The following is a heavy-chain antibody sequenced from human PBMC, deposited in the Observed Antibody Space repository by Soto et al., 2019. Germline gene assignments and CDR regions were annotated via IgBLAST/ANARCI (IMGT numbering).Heavy chain of an antibody. CDR2: IYYSGST. CDR3: ARVKFGNYDILTCYYHGPFEH. Sequence: PSETLSLTCTVSGGCISSSSYYWGWIRQPPGKGLEWIGSIYYSGSTYYNPSLKSRVTISVDTSKNQFSLKLSSVTAADTAVYYCARVKFGNYDILTCYYHGPFEHWCHGPRFTVPS. CDR1: GGCISSSSYY. J-gene: IGHJ4*01. V-gene: IGHV4-39*07. D-gene: IGHD3-9*01.